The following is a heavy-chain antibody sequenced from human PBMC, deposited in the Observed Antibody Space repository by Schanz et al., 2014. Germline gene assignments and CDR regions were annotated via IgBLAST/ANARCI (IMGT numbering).Heavy chain of an antibody. J-gene: IGHJ5*02. Sequence: QVQLVQSGAEVKEPGASVKVSCKASGYTFTSNGITWVRQAPGQGLEWMGRIIPNLGSANYAQKFQGRVTITADKSTSTVYMELSSLRSEDTAIYYCARGNTIFGVVILGWLDPWGQGTLVTVSS. V-gene: IGHV1-69*04. CDR1: GYTFTSNG. CDR2: IIPNLGSA. CDR3: ARGNTIFGVVILGWLDP. D-gene: IGHD3-3*01.